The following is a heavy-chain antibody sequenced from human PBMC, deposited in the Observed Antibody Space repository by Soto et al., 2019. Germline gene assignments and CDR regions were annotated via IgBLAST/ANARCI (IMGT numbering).Heavy chain of an antibody. J-gene: IGHJ4*02. V-gene: IGHV4-34*01. CDR3: ARAPQIVAMGRSFDY. CDR1: GGSFSGYS. CDR2: INHSGST. Sequence: SETLSLTCAVYGGSFSGYSWNWIRQPPGKGLEWIGEINHSGSTNYNPSLKSRVTISLVTSKNQFSLRLTSLTAADTAVYFCARAPQIVAMGRSFDYLGQGILVTVSS. D-gene: IGHD5-12*01.